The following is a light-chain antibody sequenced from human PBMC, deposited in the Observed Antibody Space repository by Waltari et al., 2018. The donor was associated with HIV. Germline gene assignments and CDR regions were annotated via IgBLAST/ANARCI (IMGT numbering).Light chain of an antibody. CDR1: NIGGKS. CDR3: QVWDSSSNHPV. V-gene: IGLV3-21*01. CDR2: FDS. J-gene: IGLJ3*02. Sequence: SYVLTQPPSVSVAPGETAIITCGGDNIGGKSVRWYQQTPGQAPVLVIYFDSDRPSGIPERFSGSNSGNTATLIISGAEAGDEADYYCQVWDSSSNHPVFGGGTKLTVL.